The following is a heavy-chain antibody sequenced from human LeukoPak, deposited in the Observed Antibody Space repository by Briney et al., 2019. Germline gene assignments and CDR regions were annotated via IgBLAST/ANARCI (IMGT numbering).Heavy chain of an antibody. CDR1: GFSVSTNY. D-gene: IGHD3-22*01. CDR2: IYRGDNT. CDR3: ARHYYDSSAYYSYLGY. V-gene: IGHV3-66*04. Sequence: GGSLRLSCVASGFSVSTNYMSWVRQAPGKGLEWVSVIYRGDNTYYADSVKGRFTISRDTSKNTLYLQMNSVRAEDTAVYYCARHYYDSSAYYSYLGYWGQGTLVTVSS. J-gene: IGHJ4*02.